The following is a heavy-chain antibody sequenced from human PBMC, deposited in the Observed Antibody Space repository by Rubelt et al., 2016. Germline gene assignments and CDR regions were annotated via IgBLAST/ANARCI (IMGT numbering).Heavy chain of an antibody. Sequence: QLQLQESGPGLVKPSETLSLTCTVSGGSISSSSYYWGWIRQPPGKGLEWIGSIYYSGSTYYNPSLKSRVTISVDTSKNQFSLKLSSVTAADTAVYYCASGYIIWSGYCPPNYWGQGTLVTVSS. CDR2: IYYSGST. CDR3: ASGYIIWSGYCPPNY. J-gene: IGHJ4*02. CDR1: GGSISSSSYY. V-gene: IGHV4-39*01. D-gene: IGHD3-3*01.